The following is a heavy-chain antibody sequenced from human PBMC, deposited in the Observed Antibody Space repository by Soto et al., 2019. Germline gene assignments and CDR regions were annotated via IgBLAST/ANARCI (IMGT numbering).Heavy chain of an antibody. CDR3: ARGGHVVVVTAALDF. V-gene: IGHV1-46*01. Sequence: QVQLMQSGAEVKKPGASVKVSCKASGDTFTDYYIYWVRQAPGQGLEWMGTVNPSGGHTTYAQHYLGRVTMTRDTSTSTLYIELTRLTSDDTAIYYCARGGHVVVVTAALDFWGQGTLVTVSS. J-gene: IGHJ4*02. D-gene: IGHD2-21*02. CDR2: VNPSGGHT. CDR1: GDTFTDYY.